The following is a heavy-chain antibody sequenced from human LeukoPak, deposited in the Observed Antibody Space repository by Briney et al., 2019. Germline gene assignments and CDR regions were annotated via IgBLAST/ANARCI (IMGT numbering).Heavy chain of an antibody. D-gene: IGHD2-2*01. CDR1: GFTVSSNY. V-gene: IGHV3-66*01. CDR2: IYSGGST. J-gene: IGHJ6*02. Sequence: GGSLRLSCAASGFTVSSNYMSWVRQAPGKGLEWVSVIYSGGSTYYADSVKGRFTISRDNSKNTLYLQMNSLRAEDTAVYYCARDRFYCSSTSCYAGYYGMDVWGQGPTVSVSS. CDR3: ARDRFYCSSTSCYAGYYGMDV.